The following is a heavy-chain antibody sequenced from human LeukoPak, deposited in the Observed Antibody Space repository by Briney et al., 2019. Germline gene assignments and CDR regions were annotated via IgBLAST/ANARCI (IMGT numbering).Heavy chain of an antibody. CDR2: IYTSGST. CDR3: ARGSRDGYKSMGYYYYMDV. Sequence: PSETLSLTCTVSGGSISSGGYYWGWIRQPAGKGLEWIGRIYTSGSTNYNPSLKSRVTISVDTPKNQFSLKLSSVTAADTAVYYCARGSRDGYKSMGYYYYMDVWGKGTTVTVSS. J-gene: IGHJ6*03. V-gene: IGHV4-61*02. CDR1: GGSISSGGYY. D-gene: IGHD5-24*01.